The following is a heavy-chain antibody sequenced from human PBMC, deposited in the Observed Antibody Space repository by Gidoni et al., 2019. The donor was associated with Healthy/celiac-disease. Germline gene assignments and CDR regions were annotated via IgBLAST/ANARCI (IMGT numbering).Heavy chain of an antibody. J-gene: IGHJ3*02. CDR2: IWYDGSNK. CDR3: ARESYYDSSGLGFGAFDI. CDR1: GFTSSSYG. D-gene: IGHD3-22*01. V-gene: IGHV3-33*01. Sequence: QVQLVESGGGVVQPGRSLRLSCAASGFTSSSYGMHWVRQAPGKGLEWVAVIWYDGSNKYYADSVKGRFTISRDNSKNTLYLQMNSLRAEDTAVYYCARESYYDSSGLGFGAFDIWGQGTMVTVSS.